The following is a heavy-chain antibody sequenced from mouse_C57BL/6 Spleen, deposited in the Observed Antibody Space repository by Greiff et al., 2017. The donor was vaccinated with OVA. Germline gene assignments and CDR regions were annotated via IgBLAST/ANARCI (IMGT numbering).Heavy chain of an antibody. J-gene: IGHJ4*01. D-gene: IGHD2-2*01. CDR3: AGCPGGYDGYYAMDY. V-gene: IGHV1-52*01. CDR2: IDPSNSET. Sequence: QVQLQQSGAELVRPGSSVKLSCKASGYTFTSYWMHWVKQRPIQGLEWIGNIDPSNSETHYNQKFKGKATLTVDKSSSTAYMQLSSLTSEDSAVYYCAGCPGGYDGYYAMDYWGQGTSVTVSS. CDR1: GYTFTSYW.